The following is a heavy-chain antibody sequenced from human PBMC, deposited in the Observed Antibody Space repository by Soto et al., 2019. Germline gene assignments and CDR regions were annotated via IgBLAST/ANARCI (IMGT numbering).Heavy chain of an antibody. CDR2: IYFDGGNK. V-gene: IGHV3-33*01. J-gene: IGHJ4*02. CDR1: GFSFSNSN. D-gene: IGHD4-17*01. Sequence: GGSLRLSCAASGFSFSNSNMHWVRQAPGRGLDWVAGIYFDGGNKYYADSVKGRFTISRDNSKNTLYLQMNSLRAEDTAVYYCARAMTTVTTFDYWGQGTLVTVSS. CDR3: ARAMTTVTTFDY.